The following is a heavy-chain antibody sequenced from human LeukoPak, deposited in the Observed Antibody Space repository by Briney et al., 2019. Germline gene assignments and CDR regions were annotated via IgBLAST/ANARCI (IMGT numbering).Heavy chain of an antibody. CDR3: ARDDQWLVDFDY. D-gene: IGHD6-19*01. V-gene: IGHV3-48*01. CDR2: IGSSVSTR. CDR1: GFTFSSYS. Sequence: GGSLRLSCAVSGFTFSSYSMNWVRRAPGKGLEWVSYIGSSVSTRYYADSVKGRFTISRDNGKHSLYLQMNSLRAEDTAVYYCARDDQWLVDFDYWGQGTLVTVSS. J-gene: IGHJ4*02.